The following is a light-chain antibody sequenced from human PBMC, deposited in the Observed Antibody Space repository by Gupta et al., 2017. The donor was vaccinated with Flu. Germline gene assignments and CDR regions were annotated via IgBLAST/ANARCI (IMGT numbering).Light chain of an antibody. Sequence: ANLSLSPGERATLSCRASQSVSTYLAWYQQKPGQAPRLLIYDASNRATGIPARFSGSGSGTDFTLTISSLEPEDFAVYYCQQRSNWPPNTFGQGTRLEIK. CDR1: QSVSTY. CDR3: QQRSNWPPNT. J-gene: IGKJ5*01. CDR2: DAS. V-gene: IGKV3-11*01.